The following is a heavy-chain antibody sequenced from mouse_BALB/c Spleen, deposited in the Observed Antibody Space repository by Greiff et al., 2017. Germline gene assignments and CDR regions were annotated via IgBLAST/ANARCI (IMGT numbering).Heavy chain of an antibody. J-gene: IGHJ3*01. CDR2: SRNKANDYTT. CDR1: GFTFSDFY. D-gene: IGHD2-3*01. CDR3: ARDAGDGSPWFAY. V-gene: IGHV7-1*02. Sequence: EVKVESGGGLVQPGGSLRLSCATSGFTFSDFYMEWVRQPPGKRLEWIAASRNKANDYTTEYSASVKGRFIVSRDTSQSILYLQMNALRAEDTAIYYCARDAGDGSPWFAYWGQGTLVTVSA.